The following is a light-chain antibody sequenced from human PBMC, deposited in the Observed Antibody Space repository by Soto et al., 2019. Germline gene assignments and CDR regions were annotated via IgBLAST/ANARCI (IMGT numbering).Light chain of an antibody. CDR1: QGISSY. CDR3: QQFNSYLIT. V-gene: IGKV1-9*01. Sequence: DIQLTQSPSFLSASVGDRVTITCRASQGISSYLAWYQQKPGIAPKLLIYAASTLQSGVPSRFSGSGSGTEFTLTISSLQPEDFATYYCQQFNSYLITFGQGTRLEIK. J-gene: IGKJ5*01. CDR2: AAS.